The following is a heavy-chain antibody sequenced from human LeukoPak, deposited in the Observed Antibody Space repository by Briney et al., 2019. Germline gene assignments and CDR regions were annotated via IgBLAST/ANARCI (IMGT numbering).Heavy chain of an antibody. CDR1: GFTFSSHW. Sequence: GGSLRLSCAASGFTFSSHWMHWVRQAPGKGLVWVSRINSDGSITSYADSVKGRFTISRDNAKDTLYLQMNSLRAEDAAVYYCASPMWDTAIHDYWGQGTLVTVSP. CDR2: INSDGSIT. V-gene: IGHV3-74*01. D-gene: IGHD5-18*01. J-gene: IGHJ4*02. CDR3: ASPMWDTAIHDY.